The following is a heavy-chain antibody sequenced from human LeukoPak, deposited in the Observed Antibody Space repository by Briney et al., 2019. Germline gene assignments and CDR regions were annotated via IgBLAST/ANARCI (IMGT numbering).Heavy chain of an antibody. D-gene: IGHD6-19*01. CDR3: AKDSSGWYYFDY. V-gene: IGHV3-23*01. Sequence: GGSLRLSCAASGFTFSSYAMSWVRQAPGKGLEWVSATSGSGGSTYYADSVKGRFTISRDNSKNTLYLQMNSLRAEDTAVYYCAKDSSGWYYFDYWGQGTLVTVSS. CDR2: TSGSGGST. CDR1: GFTFSSYA. J-gene: IGHJ4*02.